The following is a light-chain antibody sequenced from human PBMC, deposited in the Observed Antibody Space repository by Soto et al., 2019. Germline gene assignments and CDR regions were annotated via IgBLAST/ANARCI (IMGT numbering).Light chain of an antibody. Sequence: QSALTQPASVSGSPGQSITISRTGTSSDVGNYNYVSWYQHHPGEAPKLMIYDVSNRPSGVSDRFSGSKSGNTASLTISGLQAEDEADYYCCSYTTSSTRVFGGGTKLTVL. J-gene: IGLJ2*01. V-gene: IGLV2-14*03. CDR2: DVS. CDR1: SSDVGNYNY. CDR3: CSYTTSSTRV.